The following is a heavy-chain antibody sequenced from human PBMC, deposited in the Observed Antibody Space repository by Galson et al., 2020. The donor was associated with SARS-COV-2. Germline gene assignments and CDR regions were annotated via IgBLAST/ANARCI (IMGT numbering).Heavy chain of an antibody. CDR3: AAPYCSSTSCSDAFDI. CDR2: SVVGSGNT. D-gene: IGHD2-2*01. Sequence: SVKVSCKASGFTFTSSAMQWVRQARGQRLEWIGWSVVGSGNTNYAQKFQERVTITRDMSTSTAYMELSSLRSEDTAVYYCAAPYCSSTSCSDAFDIWGQGTMVTVSS. V-gene: IGHV1-58*02. J-gene: IGHJ3*02. CDR1: GFTFTSSA.